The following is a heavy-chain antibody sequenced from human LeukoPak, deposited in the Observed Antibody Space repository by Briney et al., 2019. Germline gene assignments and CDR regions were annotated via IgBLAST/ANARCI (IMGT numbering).Heavy chain of an antibody. D-gene: IGHD4-17*01. CDR2: ISYDGSNK. V-gene: IGHV3-30*04. Sequence: GGSLRLSRAASGFTFSSYAMHWVRQAPGKGLEWVAVISYDGSNKYYADSVKGRFTISRDNSKNTLYLQMNSLRAEDTAVYYCARDNYGDYLRTFDYWGQGTLVTVSS. J-gene: IGHJ4*02. CDR3: ARDNYGDYLRTFDY. CDR1: GFTFSSYA.